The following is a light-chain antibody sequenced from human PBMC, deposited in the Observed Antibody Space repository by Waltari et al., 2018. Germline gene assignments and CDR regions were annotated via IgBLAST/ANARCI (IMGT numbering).Light chain of an antibody. CDR1: SSNIGARYD. CDR3: QSYDSRLNAVV. V-gene: IGLV1-40*01. Sequence: QSVLTQPPSVSGAPGQRVTISCTGSSSNIGARYDLHWYQQFPGTAPKLLLYANINPPSGVPDRFSGSKSATSASLAITGLQDDDEADYYCQSYDSRLNAVVFGGGTKLTVL. CDR2: ANI. J-gene: IGLJ2*01.